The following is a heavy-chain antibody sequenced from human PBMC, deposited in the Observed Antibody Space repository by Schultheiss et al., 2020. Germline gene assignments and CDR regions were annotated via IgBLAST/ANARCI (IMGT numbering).Heavy chain of an antibody. V-gene: IGHV4-39*07. D-gene: IGHD1-26*01. CDR3: ARTPALQARGAWFDP. Sequence: SETLSLTCTVSGGSISSGGYYWSWIHQHPGKGLEWIGSIYYSGSTYYNPSLKSRVTISVDTSKNQFSLKLSSVTAADTAVYYCARTPALQARGAWFDPWGQGTLVTVSS. CDR2: IYYSGST. CDR1: GGSISSGGYY. J-gene: IGHJ5*02.